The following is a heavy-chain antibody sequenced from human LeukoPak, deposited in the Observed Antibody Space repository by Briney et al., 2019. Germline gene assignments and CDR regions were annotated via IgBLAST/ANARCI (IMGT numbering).Heavy chain of an antibody. CDR2: IKQDGSEK. D-gene: IGHD5/OR15-5a*01. CDR1: GFTFSSYW. CDR3: ARDVFEARYFDL. V-gene: IGHV3-7*01. Sequence: PGGSLRLSCAASGFTFSSYWMSWVRQAPGKGLEWVANIKQDGSEKYFVDSVKGRFTISRDNAKNSLYLQMNSLSAEDTAVYYCARDVFEARYFDLWGRGTLVTVSS. J-gene: IGHJ2*01.